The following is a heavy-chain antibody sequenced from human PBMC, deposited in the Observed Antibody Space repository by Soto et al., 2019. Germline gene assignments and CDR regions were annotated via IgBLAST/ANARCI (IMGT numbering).Heavy chain of an antibody. CDR1: GFTFSGHY. D-gene: IGHD1-20*01. CDR2: IRNKPNGHTT. V-gene: IGHV3-72*01. CDR3: SNTVITAPLFEY. Sequence: PGGSLRLSCEGSGFTFSGHYMDWVRQAPGKGLEWLGRIRNKPNGHTTAYAASVKGRFTISRDDSKNLVYLQMNSLKGEDTALYYCSNTVITAPLFEYWGQGTLVTVSS. J-gene: IGHJ4*02.